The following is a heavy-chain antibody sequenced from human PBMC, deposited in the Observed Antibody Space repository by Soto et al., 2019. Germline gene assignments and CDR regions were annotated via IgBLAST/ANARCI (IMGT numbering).Heavy chain of an antibody. J-gene: IGHJ4*02. CDR2: IYYSGST. D-gene: IGHD3-10*01. V-gene: IGHV4-39*01. CDR3: RSYYNDFDY. CDR1: GGSISSSSYY. Sequence: SETLSLTCTVSGGSISSSSYYWGWIRQPPGKGLEWIGSIYYSGSTYYNPSLKSRVTISVDTSKNQFSLKLSSVTAADTAVYYCRSYYNDFDYWGQGTLVTVSS.